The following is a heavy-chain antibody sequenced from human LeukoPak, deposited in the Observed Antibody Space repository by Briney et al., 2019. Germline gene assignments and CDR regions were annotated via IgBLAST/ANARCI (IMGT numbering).Heavy chain of an antibody. Sequence: GGSLRLSCAASGFTFSDYYMSWVRQAPGKGLECVSYISSSGSNIYYADSVKGRFTISRDNSKNTLYLQMNSLRAEDTAAYYCARSSGYSTSLGEKWGQGTLVTVSS. D-gene: IGHD6-6*01. CDR2: ISSSGSNI. J-gene: IGHJ4*02. CDR1: GFTFSDYY. CDR3: ARSSGYSTSLGEK. V-gene: IGHV3-11*04.